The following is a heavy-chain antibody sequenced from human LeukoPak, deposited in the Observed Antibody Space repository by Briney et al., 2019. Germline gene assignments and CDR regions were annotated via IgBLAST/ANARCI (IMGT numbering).Heavy chain of an antibody. D-gene: IGHD6-19*01. Sequence: WGSLRLSCAASGFTFSKYWMLWVRHAPGKGLESVSRINTDGTVTTYADSVKGRFTVSRDNADNTMFLQMNSVRDEDTAVYYCATKQWLSPPPDSWGQGTRVTVSS. CDR1: GFTFSKYW. CDR2: INTDGTVT. CDR3: ATKQWLSPPPDS. J-gene: IGHJ4*02. V-gene: IGHV3-74*01.